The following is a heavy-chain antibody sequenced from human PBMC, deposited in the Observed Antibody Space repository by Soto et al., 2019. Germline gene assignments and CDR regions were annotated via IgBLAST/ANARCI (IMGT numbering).Heavy chain of an antibody. V-gene: IGHV1-3*04. CDR2: INTGNGNT. CDR1: GYSFSNYN. J-gene: IGHJ4*02. Sequence: ASVKVSCKASGYSFSNYNIHWVRQAPGQSLEWVGWINTGNGNTKYSAKFQDRVTISRDTPANTAYMELNNLRSEDTAVYYCAGPGYSSQDYWGQGTLVTVSS. D-gene: IGHD5-18*01. CDR3: AGPGYSSQDY.